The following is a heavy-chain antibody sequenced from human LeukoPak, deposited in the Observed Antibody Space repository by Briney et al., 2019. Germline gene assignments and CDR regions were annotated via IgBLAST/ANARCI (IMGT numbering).Heavy chain of an antibody. CDR2: IWYDGGNK. J-gene: IGHJ4*02. CDR3: AREGWLPSSLDY. Sequence: GGSLRLSCAASGFTFSSYGMHWVRQAPGKGLEWVAVIWYDGGNKYYADSVKGRFTISRDNSKNTLYLQMNSLRAEDTAVYYCAREGWLPSSLDYWGQGTLVTVSS. CDR1: GFTFSSYG. D-gene: IGHD5-24*01. V-gene: IGHV3-33*01.